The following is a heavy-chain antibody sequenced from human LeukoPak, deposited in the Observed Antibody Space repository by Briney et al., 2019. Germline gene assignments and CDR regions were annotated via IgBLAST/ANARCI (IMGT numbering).Heavy chain of an antibody. CDR1: GFIFSSYG. D-gene: IGHD3-10*01. CDR3: AKGKEGPMVRGMCDY. Sequence: GGSLRLSCAASGFIFSSYGMHWVRQAPGKGLEWVAFIRYDGSNKYYADSVKGRFTISRDNSKNTLYLQMNSLRAEDTAVYYCAKGKEGPMVRGMCDYWGQGILVIVSS. V-gene: IGHV3-30*02. J-gene: IGHJ4*02. CDR2: IRYDGSNK.